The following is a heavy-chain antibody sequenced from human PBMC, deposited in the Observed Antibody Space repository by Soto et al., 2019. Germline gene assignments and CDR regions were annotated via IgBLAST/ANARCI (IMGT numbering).Heavy chain of an antibody. CDR1: GFTFSSYA. CDR3: ARERLWYYYESNGQDAFDI. J-gene: IGHJ3*02. V-gene: IGHV3-30-3*01. D-gene: IGHD3-22*01. CDR2: ISYDGIRT. Sequence: GGSLRLSCAASGFTFSSYAMHWVRQAPGKGLEWVAIISYDGIRTFHADSVKGRFTISRDNAKNTLFLQMNSLRTEDTAVYYCARERLWYYYESNGQDAFDIWGQGTMVTVSS.